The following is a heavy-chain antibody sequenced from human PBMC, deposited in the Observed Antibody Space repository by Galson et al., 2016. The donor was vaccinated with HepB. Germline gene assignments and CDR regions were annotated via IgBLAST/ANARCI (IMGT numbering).Heavy chain of an antibody. V-gene: IGHV3-30*18. Sequence: SLRLSCAASGFTFSSYAMHWVRQAPGKGLEWVAVISYYGRNEYHADSVKGRFTISRDNSMNTLYLQMNSLRVEDTAVYYCAKEYLPQIVQVVAATPWFDPWGQGTLVTVSS. CDR3: AKEYLPQIVQVVAATPWFDP. CDR1: GFTFSSYA. CDR2: ISYYGRNE. J-gene: IGHJ5*02. D-gene: IGHD2-15*01.